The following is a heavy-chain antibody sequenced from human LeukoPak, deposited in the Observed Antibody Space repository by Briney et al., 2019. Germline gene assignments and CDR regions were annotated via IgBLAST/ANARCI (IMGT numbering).Heavy chain of an antibody. V-gene: IGHV3-23*01. Sequence: PGGSLRLSCAASGFTFSSYGMSWVRQAPGKGLEWVSAISGSGGSTYYADSVKGRFTISRDNSKNTLYLQMNSLRAEDTAVYYCARSKSYSSGWTDFDCWGQGTLVTVSS. D-gene: IGHD6-19*01. CDR1: GFTFSSYG. CDR2: ISGSGGST. CDR3: ARSKSYSSGWTDFDC. J-gene: IGHJ4*02.